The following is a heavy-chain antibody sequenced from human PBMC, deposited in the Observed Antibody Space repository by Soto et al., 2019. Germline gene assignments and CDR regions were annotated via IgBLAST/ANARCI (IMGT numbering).Heavy chain of an antibody. D-gene: IGHD4-17*01. CDR2: ISYHGNYK. J-gene: IGHJ4*02. V-gene: IGHV3-30*18. Sequence: GGSLRLSCAASGFTFSSYGMQWVRQAPGKGLEWLAAISYHGNYKFYVESVKGRFTISRDNSKKTLYLQMNSLGTEDTAVYYCANGYLYGDYTPIDYWGQGTLVTVSS. CDR3: ANGYLYGDYTPIDY. CDR1: GFTFSSYG.